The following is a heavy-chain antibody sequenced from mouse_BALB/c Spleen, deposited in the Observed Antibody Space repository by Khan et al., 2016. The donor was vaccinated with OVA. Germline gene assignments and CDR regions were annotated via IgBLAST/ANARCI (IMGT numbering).Heavy chain of an antibody. CDR3: ARGNYYGYAMDY. CDR2: ISYSGST. J-gene: IGHJ4*01. CDR1: VYSITSNYA. Sequence: EVQLQESGPGLVKPSQSLSLTCTVTVYSITSNYAWNWIRQFPGNKLEWMGYISYSGSTTYNPSLKSRISITRDTSKNQFFLQLNSVTTEDTATXYCARGNYYGYAMDYWGQGTSVTVSS. D-gene: IGHD1-1*01. V-gene: IGHV3-2*02.